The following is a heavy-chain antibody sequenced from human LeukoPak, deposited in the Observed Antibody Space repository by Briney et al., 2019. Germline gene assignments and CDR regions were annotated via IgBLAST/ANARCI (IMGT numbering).Heavy chain of an antibody. CDR3: ARASTIMFGFDY. CDR1: GFTVSSNY. V-gene: IGHV3-53*04. CDR2: IYSGGST. D-gene: IGHD5-24*01. J-gene: IGHJ4*02. Sequence: GGSLRLSCAASGFTVSSNYMSWVRQAPGKGLEWVSVIYSGGSTYYADTVRGRFTISRHNSKNTLYLQMNSLRAEDTAVYYCARASTIMFGFDYWGQGTLVTVSS.